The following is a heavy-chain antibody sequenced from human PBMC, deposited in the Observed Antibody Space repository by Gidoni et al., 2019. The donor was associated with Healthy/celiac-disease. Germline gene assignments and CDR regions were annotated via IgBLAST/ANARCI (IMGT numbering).Heavy chain of an antibody. Sequence: EVQLGESGGGLVKPGGSLRLSCAASGFTFSSDSMNWVRQAPGKGLEWVSSISSSSSYIYYADSVKGRFTISRDNAKNSLYLQMNSLRAEDTAVYYCARFPGHDGGYYNQVDYDIWGQGTMVTVSS. D-gene: IGHD3-10*01. J-gene: IGHJ3*02. CDR1: GFTFSSDS. CDR2: ISSSSSYI. V-gene: IGHV3-21*01. CDR3: ARFPGHDGGYYNQVDYDI.